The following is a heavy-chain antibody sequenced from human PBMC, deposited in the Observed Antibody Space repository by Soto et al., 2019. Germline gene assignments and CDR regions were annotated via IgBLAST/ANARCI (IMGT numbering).Heavy chain of an antibody. CDR1: GFTLSNYA. V-gene: IGHV3-23*01. CDR2: IGSGGDST. D-gene: IGHD6-19*01. J-gene: IGHJ4*02. Sequence: EVQLLESGGGLGQPGGSLRLSCAASGFTLSNYAMTWVRQAPGKGLEWVSTIGSGGDSTYYADAVKGRFTISRDNSKNTLYLQLNSMGGEDTAVYYCAKDPYSGASFMRAVDYWGQGTLVTVSS. CDR3: AKDPYSGASFMRAVDY.